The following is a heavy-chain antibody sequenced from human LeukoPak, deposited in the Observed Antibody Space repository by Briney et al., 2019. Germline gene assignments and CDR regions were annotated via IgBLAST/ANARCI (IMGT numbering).Heavy chain of an antibody. CDR1: GFTLSSYA. CDR3: AKDLRYSRSY. D-gene: IGHD6-13*01. CDR2: VDGGGGGT. V-gene: IGHV3-23*01. J-gene: IGHJ4*02. Sequence: GGSLRLSCAASGFTLSSYAMTWVRQAPGRGLEWVSSVDGGGGGTYYADSVKGRFTISRDNSKNTLYLQMNSLRAEDTAVYYCAKDLRYSRSYWGQGTLVTVSS.